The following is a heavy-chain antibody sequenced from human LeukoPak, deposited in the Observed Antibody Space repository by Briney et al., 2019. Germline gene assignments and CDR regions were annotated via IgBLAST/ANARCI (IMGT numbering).Heavy chain of an antibody. V-gene: IGHV3-7*01. J-gene: IGHJ4*02. D-gene: IGHD3-3*01. Sequence: PGGSLRLSCAASGVTISGYWMSWVRQAPGKGLEWVANIKQDASEIYYVGSVKGRFTISRDNAKNSLYLQMNSLRAEDTAVYYCARDRRIANYDFWSGYYTDIDYWGQGTLVTVSS. CDR1: GVTISGYW. CDR3: ARDRRIANYDFWSGYYTDIDY. CDR2: IKQDASEI.